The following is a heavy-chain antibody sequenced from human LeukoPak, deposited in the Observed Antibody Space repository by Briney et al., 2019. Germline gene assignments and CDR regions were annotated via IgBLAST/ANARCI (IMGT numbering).Heavy chain of an antibody. CDR2: IYYSGTT. D-gene: IGHD4-17*01. CDR1: GGSISSYY. Sequence: SETLSLTCTVSGGSISSYYWSWIRQSPGKGLEWIGYIYYSGTTKYNPSLRSRVTISVDTSKNQFSLKLSSVTAADTAVYYCASAVNNWFDPWGQGTLVTVSS. CDR3: ASAVNNWFDP. V-gene: IGHV4-59*08. J-gene: IGHJ5*02.